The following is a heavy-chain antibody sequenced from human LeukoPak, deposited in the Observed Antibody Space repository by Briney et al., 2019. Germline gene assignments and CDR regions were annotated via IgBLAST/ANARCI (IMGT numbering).Heavy chain of an antibody. J-gene: IGHJ4*02. V-gene: IGHV3-48*04. D-gene: IGHD5-12*01. CDR2: ISSSGSTI. CDR1: GFTFSNYW. CDR3: AKVYRGFTDYFDY. Sequence: GGSLRLSCAVSGFTFSNYWMSWVRQAPGKGLEWVSYISSSGSTIYYADSVKGRFTISRDNAKNSLYLQMNSLRAEDTAVYYCAKVYRGFTDYFDYWGQGTLVTVSS.